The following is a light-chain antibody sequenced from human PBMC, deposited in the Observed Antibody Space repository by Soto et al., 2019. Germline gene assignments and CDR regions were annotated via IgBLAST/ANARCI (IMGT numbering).Light chain of an antibody. Sequence: ELVLTQSPGTLALSPGEGATLSCRASQSVSKYLAWYQQKPGQAPRLLIYGASSRATGIPDSFSGSGSGTDFTLTISRLKPEDFAVYYCQQYGGSPQTFGQGTKV. J-gene: IGKJ1*01. V-gene: IGKV3-20*01. CDR3: QQYGGSPQT. CDR2: GAS. CDR1: QSVSKY.